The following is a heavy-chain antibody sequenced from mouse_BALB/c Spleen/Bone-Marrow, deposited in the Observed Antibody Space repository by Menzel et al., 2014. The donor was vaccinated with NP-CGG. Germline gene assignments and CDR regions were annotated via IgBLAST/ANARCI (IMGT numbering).Heavy chain of an antibody. CDR3: TRSRDYGNCFAY. D-gene: IGHD2-1*01. CDR1: GYTFTSYW. Sequence: VKLQESGAELVKPGASVKMSCKASGYTFTSYWMHWVKQRPGQGLEWIGVIDPSDSYTSYNQKFKGKATLTVDTSSSTAYMQLSSLTSEDSAVYYCTRSRDYGNCFAYWGQGTLVTVSA. J-gene: IGHJ3*01. CDR2: IDPSDSYT. V-gene: IGHV1S127*01.